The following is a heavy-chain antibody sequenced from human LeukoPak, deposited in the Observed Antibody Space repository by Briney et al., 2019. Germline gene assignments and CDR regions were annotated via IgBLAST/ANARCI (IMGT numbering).Heavy chain of an antibody. CDR3: ARDPSAGSES. CDR1: GFTFSGRW. J-gene: IGHJ4*02. D-gene: IGHD6-25*01. CDR2: IKPDGSEK. V-gene: IGHV3-7*01. Sequence: GGSLRLSCVDSGFTFSGRWMSWVRQAPGKGLEWVANIKPDGSEKNYVDSVKGRFTISRDNAKSSLYLQMNSLRVEDTAVYYCARDPSAGSESWGQGTLVTVSS.